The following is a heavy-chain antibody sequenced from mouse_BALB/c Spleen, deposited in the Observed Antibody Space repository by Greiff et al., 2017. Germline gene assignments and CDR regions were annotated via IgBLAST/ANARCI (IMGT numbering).Heavy chain of an antibody. V-gene: IGHV2-4-1*01. D-gene: IGHD2-3*01. J-gene: IGHJ4*01. CDR3: ARNPDGYYVGVDY. CDR2: IWSGGST. Sequence: QVQLKESGPGLVQPSQSLSITCTVSGFSLTSYGVHWVRQSPGKGLEWLGVIWSGGSTDYNAAFISRLSISKDNSKSQVFFKMNSLQADDTAIYYCARNPDGYYVGVDYWGQGTSVTVSS. CDR1: GFSLTSYG.